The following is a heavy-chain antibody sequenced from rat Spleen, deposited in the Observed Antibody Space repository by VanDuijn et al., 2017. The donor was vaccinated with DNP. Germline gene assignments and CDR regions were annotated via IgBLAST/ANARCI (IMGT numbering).Heavy chain of an antibody. CDR2: ISYSGST. Sequence: EVQLQESGPGLVKPSQSLSLTCSVTGYSITSNYWGWIRKFPGNKMEWIGHISYSGSTSYNPSLKSRISITRDTSKNQFFLQLNSVTTEDTATYYCARKRFITTVVTSYDFDYWGQGVMVTVSS. CDR1: GYSITSNY. CDR3: ARKRFITTVVTSYDFDY. D-gene: IGHD1-1*01. V-gene: IGHV3-1*01. J-gene: IGHJ2*01.